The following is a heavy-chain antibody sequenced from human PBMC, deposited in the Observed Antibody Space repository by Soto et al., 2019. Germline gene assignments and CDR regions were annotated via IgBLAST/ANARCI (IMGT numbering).Heavy chain of an antibody. CDR1: GYTFTSYA. Sequence: ASVKVSCKASGYTFTSYAMHWVRQAPGQRLEWMGWINAGNGNTKYSQKFQGRVTITRDTSASTAYMEMNSLRAEDTATYYCVKFRGRAYPYYYMDVWGKGTTVTVSS. CDR3: VKFRGRAYPYYYMDV. V-gene: IGHV1-3*01. J-gene: IGHJ6*03. D-gene: IGHD3-10*01. CDR2: INAGNGNT.